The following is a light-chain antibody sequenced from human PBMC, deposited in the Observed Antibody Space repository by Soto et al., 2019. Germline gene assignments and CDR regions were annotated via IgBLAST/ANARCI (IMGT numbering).Light chain of an antibody. V-gene: IGKV1-5*03. Sequence: DIQMTQSPSTLSASVGDRVTITCRASQSISSWLAWYQQKPGKAPKLLIYKASSLESGVPSRFSGSGSETEFPLTISSLQPDDFATYYCQQYNSYSPRTFGQGTKVEIK. CDR1: QSISSW. CDR2: KAS. J-gene: IGKJ1*01. CDR3: QQYNSYSPRT.